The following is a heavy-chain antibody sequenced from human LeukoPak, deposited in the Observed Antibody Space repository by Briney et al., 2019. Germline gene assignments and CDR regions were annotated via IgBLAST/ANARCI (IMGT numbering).Heavy chain of an antibody. CDR2: IIPIFGTA. Sequence: ASVKVSCKASGGTFSSYAISWVRQAPGQGLEWMGGIIPIFGTANYAQKFQGRVTITADESTSTAYMELSSLRSEDTAVYYCAARGTRGCSSGWYVDYWGQGTLVTVSS. CDR1: GGTFSSYA. CDR3: AARGTRGCSSGWYVDY. D-gene: IGHD6-19*01. V-gene: IGHV1-69*13. J-gene: IGHJ4*02.